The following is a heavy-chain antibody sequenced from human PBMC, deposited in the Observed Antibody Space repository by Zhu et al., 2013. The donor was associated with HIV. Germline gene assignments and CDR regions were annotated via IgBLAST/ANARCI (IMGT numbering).Heavy chain of an antibody. CDR3: ARGRTFYGSGGYHLSYYYSMEV. D-gene: IGHD3-10*01. CDR1: GGTFSSYA. V-gene: IGHV1-69*01. CDR2: IIPIFGTA. Sequence: QVQLVQSGAEVKKPGSSVKVSCKASGGTFSSYAISWVRQAPGQGLEWMGGIIPIFGTANYAQKFQGRVTITADESTSTAYMELSSLRSEDTAVYYCARGRTFYGSGGYHLSYYYSMEVWGEGTTVTVSS. J-gene: IGHJ6*03.